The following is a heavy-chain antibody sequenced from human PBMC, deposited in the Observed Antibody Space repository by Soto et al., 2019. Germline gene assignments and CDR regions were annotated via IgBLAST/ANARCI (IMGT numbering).Heavy chain of an antibody. J-gene: IGHJ6*02. CDR2: IYYSGST. CDR1: GGSVSSGSYY. CDR3: ARGRIRGSSPYYDYYGMDV. V-gene: IGHV4-61*01. D-gene: IGHD6-6*01. Sequence: SETLSLTCTVSGGSVSSGSYYWSWIRQPPGKGLEWIGYIYYSGSTNYNPSLKSRVTISVDTSKNQFSLKLSSVTAADTAVYYCARGRIRGSSPYYDYYGMDVWGQGTTVTVSS.